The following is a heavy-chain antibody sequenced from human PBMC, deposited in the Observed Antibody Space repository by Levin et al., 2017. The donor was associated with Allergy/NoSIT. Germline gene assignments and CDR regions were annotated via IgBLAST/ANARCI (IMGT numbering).Heavy chain of an antibody. D-gene: IGHD3-10*01. J-gene: IGHJ4*02. CDR2: IKSDGSST. CDR1: GFTFNTYW. Sequence: GGSLRLSCAASGFTFNTYWMHWVRQVPGKGLVWVSRIKSDGSSTTYADSVKGRFTISRDNAKNTVYLQMNNVRAEDTAIYYCAREEADYASGTYYPEDALDYWGQGTLVTVSS. V-gene: IGHV3-74*01. CDR3: AREEADYASGTYYPEDALDY.